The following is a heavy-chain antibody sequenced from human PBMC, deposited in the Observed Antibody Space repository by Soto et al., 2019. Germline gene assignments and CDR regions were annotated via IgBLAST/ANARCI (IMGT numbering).Heavy chain of an antibody. V-gene: IGHV1-18*01. CDR2: ISAYNGNT. D-gene: IGHD2-21*01. CDR3: ARGAFCGGAPGCRDMDV. Sequence: ASVKVSCKSSGYKFISHSITWVRQAPGQGLEWMGRISAYNGNTNYAQKLQGRVTMTTDTSTNTAYMELRSLRSDDTAVYYCARGAFCGGAPGCRDMDVWGEGTAVTVTS. J-gene: IGHJ6*04. CDR1: GYKFISHS.